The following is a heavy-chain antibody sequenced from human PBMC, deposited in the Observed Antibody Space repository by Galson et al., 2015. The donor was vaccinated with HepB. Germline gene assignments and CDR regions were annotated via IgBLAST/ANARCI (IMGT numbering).Heavy chain of an antibody. CDR1: GFTFSSYS. D-gene: IGHD1-14*01. CDR3: ARDNPGAFDI. V-gene: IGHV3-48*01. CDR2: ISRSSSTI. Sequence: SLRLSCAASGFTFSSYSMNWVRQAPGKGLEWVSYISRSSSTIYYADSVKGRFTISRDNAKNSLYLQMNSLRAEDTAVYYCARDNPGAFDIWGQGTMVTVSS. J-gene: IGHJ3*02.